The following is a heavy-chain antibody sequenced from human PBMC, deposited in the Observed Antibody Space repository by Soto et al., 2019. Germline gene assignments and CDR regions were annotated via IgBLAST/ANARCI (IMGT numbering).Heavy chain of an antibody. J-gene: IGHJ6*02. Sequence: SETLSLTCTVSGGSIISGGYYWICVRQIPRSGLEWIGNIYYSGSTYYNPSLKSRLTISVDTSKNQFSLNLSSVTAADTAVYYCARDRLMATAGTARHYFGLDVWGQGTTVTVSS. V-gene: IGHV4-31*03. CDR3: ARDRLMATAGTARHYFGLDV. CDR1: GGSIISGGYY. D-gene: IGHD5-18*01. CDR2: IYYSGST.